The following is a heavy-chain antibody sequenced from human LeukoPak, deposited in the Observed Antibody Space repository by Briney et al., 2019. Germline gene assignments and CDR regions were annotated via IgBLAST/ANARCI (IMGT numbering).Heavy chain of an antibody. CDR1: GGSISSYY. Sequence: PSETLSLTCTVSGGSISSYYWSWIRQPPGKGLEWIGYIYYSGSTNYNPSLKSRVTISVDTSKNQFSLKLSSVTAADTAVYYCARAVAAAGTQYFQHWGQAPWSPSPQ. CDR2: IYYSGST. D-gene: IGHD6-13*01. CDR3: ARAVAAAGTQYFQH. J-gene: IGHJ1*01. V-gene: IGHV4-59*01.